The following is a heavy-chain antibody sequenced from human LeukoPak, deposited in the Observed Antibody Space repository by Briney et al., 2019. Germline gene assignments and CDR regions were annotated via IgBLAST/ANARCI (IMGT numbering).Heavy chain of an antibody. V-gene: IGHV1-2*06. Sequence: ASVKVSCKASGYIFTDYYMHWVRQAPGQELGWMGQINPNSGGTNYAQKFQGRVTMTRDTSISTAYMELSRLRSDDTAVYYCARAWGYSYGPHFDYWGQGTLVTVSS. CDR1: GYIFTDYY. CDR3: ARAWGYSYGPHFDY. J-gene: IGHJ4*02. CDR2: INPNSGGT. D-gene: IGHD5-18*01.